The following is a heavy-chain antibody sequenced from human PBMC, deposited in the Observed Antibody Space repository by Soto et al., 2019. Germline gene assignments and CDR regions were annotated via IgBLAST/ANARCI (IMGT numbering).Heavy chain of an antibody. CDR2: IFPSDSDT. V-gene: IGHV5-51*01. D-gene: IGHD3-22*01. CDR1: GYKFTSSW. Sequence: GESLKITCRTSGYKFTSSWIAWVRQKPGKGLEWMGIIFPSDSDTRYSPSFQGQVTISADRSTSTVFLQWASLKASDTAVYFCARKDKSGYFNWFDPWGQGTLVTVSS. CDR3: ARKDKSGYFNWFDP. J-gene: IGHJ5*02.